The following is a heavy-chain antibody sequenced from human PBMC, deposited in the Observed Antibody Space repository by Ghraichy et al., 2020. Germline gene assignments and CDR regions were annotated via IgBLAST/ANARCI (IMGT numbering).Heavy chain of an antibody. CDR2: IDSSSSYI. D-gene: IGHD3-3*01. CDR3: ARALDWSGYYKPTGYFDL. V-gene: IGHV3-21*01. J-gene: IGHJ2*01. CDR1: GFIFSTHT. Sequence: GGSLRLSCAASGFIFSTHTMNWVRQAPGTGLEWVSSIDSSSSYIYYADSVKGRFTISRDNAKNSLFLQMNSLRGEDTAVYYCARALDWSGYYKPTGYFDLWGRGTLVTVSS.